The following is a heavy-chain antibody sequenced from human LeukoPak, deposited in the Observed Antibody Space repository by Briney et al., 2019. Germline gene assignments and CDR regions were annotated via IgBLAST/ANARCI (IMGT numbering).Heavy chain of an antibody. Sequence: SETLSLTCAVYGGSFSGYYWSWIRQPPGKGLEWIGEINHSGSTNYNPSLKSRVTISVDTSKNQFSLKLSSVTAADTAVYYCARGALYYYYGMDVWAKGPRSPSP. CDR1: GGSFSGYY. V-gene: IGHV4-34*01. J-gene: IGHJ6*02. CDR2: INHSGST. CDR3: ARGALYYYYGMDV.